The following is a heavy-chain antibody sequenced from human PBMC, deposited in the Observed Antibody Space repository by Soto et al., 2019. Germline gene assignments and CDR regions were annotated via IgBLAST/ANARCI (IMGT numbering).Heavy chain of an antibody. V-gene: IGHV1-69*15. J-gene: IGHJ5*02. CDR3: AKDDGKDGYFGNWFDP. CDR2: IIPIFGSA. Sequence: QVHLVQSGAAVKKPGSSVKVSCKASGGTFSNYAITWVRQAPGQGLEWLGRIIPIFGSANFAQKFQGRVTLTADESTTTAYMELSSLRSDDTAVYYCAKDDGKDGYFGNWFDPWGQGTLVTVSS. D-gene: IGHD5-12*01. CDR1: GGTFSNYA.